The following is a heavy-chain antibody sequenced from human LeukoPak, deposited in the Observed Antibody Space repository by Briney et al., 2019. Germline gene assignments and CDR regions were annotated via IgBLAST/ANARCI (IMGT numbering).Heavy chain of an antibody. V-gene: IGHV1-18*01. Sequence: GESLKISCKGSGYSFTSYGISWVRQAPGQGLEWMGWISAYNGNTNYAQKLQGRVTMTTDTSTSTAYMELRSLRSDDTAVYYCARPEGDYFDYWGQGTLVTVSS. CDR1: GYSFTSYG. CDR3: ARPEGDYFDY. CDR2: ISAYNGNT. J-gene: IGHJ4*02.